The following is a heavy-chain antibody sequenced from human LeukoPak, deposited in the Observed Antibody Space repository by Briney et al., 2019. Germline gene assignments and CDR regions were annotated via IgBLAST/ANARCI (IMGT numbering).Heavy chain of an antibody. J-gene: IGHJ4*02. D-gene: IGHD3-10*01. Sequence: GGSLRLSCAASGFTFSSYEMNWVRQAPGKGLEWVSAISGSGGSTYYADSVKGRFTISRDNSKNTLYLQMNSLRAEDTAVYYCAKARSYYGSGSIDYWGQGTLVTVSS. CDR2: ISGSGGST. CDR3: AKARSYYGSGSIDY. V-gene: IGHV3-23*01. CDR1: GFTFSSYE.